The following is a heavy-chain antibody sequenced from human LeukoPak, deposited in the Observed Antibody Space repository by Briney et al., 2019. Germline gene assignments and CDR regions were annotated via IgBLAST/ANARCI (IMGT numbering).Heavy chain of an antibody. Sequence: PSETLSLTCTVSGGSISSYYWSWIRQPPGKGLEWIGYIYYSGSTNYNPSLKSRVTISVDTSKNQFSLKLSSVTAADTAVYYCAGSLGATPWYFDLWGRGTLVTVSS. CDR1: GGSISSYY. J-gene: IGHJ2*01. CDR3: AGSLGATPWYFDL. CDR2: IYYSGST. V-gene: IGHV4-59*01. D-gene: IGHD1-26*01.